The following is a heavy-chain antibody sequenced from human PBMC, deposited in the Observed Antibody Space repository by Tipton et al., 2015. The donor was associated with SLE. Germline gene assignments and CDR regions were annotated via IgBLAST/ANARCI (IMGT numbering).Heavy chain of an antibody. Sequence: GLVKPSETLSLTCSVSGGSVSNYTYYWGWIRQPPGKGLEWIASLYYTGNSYYNPSLKSRVTTSVDTSKNQFSLKLSSVTAADTAVYYCARHYGSITILEWSNWFDPWSQGTLVTVSS. CDR2: LYYTGNS. CDR3: ARHYGSITILEWSNWFDP. J-gene: IGHJ5*02. V-gene: IGHV4-39*07. D-gene: IGHD3-3*01. CDR1: GGSVSNYTYY.